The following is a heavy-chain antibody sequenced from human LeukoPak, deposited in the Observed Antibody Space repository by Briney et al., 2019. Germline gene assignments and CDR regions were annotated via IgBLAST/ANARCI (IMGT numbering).Heavy chain of an antibody. J-gene: IGHJ4*02. CDR1: VFTFNSYP. CDR2: ISGSGYST. Sequence: GGPLRLSCGASVFTFNSYPMMCVRQAPGKALEWVSPISGSGYSTYYADSVKGRFTISRDNSKNTLYMQMNRLRAEDTAVYYCAKEAGYSGYDYPDYWGQGTLVTVSS. CDR3: AKEAGYSGYDYPDY. V-gene: IGHV3-23*01. D-gene: IGHD5-12*01.